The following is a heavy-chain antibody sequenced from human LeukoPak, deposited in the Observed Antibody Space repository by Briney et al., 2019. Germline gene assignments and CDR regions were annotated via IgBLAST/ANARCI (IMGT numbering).Heavy chain of an antibody. CDR3: ARSPTAVTRSDI. J-gene: IGHJ4*02. D-gene: IGHD4-17*01. CDR1: GYTFTSYG. CDR2: INAYNGNT. V-gene: IGHV1-18*01. Sequence: ASVKVSCKASGYTFTSYGISWVRQAPGQGLEWMGWINAYNGNTNYAQKLQGRLTITTDTSTTTAYMELRSLRSDDTAVYYCARSPTAVTRSDIWGQGTLVTGSS.